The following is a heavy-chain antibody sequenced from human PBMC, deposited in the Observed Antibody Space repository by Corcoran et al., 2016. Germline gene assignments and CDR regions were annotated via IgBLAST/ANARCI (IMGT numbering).Heavy chain of an antibody. CDR3: AKGVGDFWSCYYDAFDY. CDR1: GFTFSSYG. V-gene: IGHV3-30*18. CDR2: ISYDGSNK. D-gene: IGHD3-3*01. Sequence: VQQVGTGGAVVQPVRSLRLSCAASGFTFSSYGMHWVRQAPGKGLEWVAVISYDGSNKYYADSVKGRFTISRDNSKNTLYLQMNSLRAEDTAVYYCAKGVGDFWSCYYDAFDYWGQG. J-gene: IGHJ4*02.